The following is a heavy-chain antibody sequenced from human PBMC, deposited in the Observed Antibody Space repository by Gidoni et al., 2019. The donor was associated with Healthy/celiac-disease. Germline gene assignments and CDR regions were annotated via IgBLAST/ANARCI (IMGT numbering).Heavy chain of an antibody. Sequence: QVQLVQSGAEVKKPGSSVKVSCKASGGTFSSYAISWVRQAPGQGLEWMGGIIPIFGTANYAQKFKGRVTITADKSTSTAYMELSSLRSEDTAVYYCARAGGGSSGYYHKDAFDIWGQGTMVTVSS. CDR3: ARAGGGSSGYYHKDAFDI. V-gene: IGHV1-69*06. D-gene: IGHD3-22*01. J-gene: IGHJ3*02. CDR2: IIPIFGTA. CDR1: GGTFSSYA.